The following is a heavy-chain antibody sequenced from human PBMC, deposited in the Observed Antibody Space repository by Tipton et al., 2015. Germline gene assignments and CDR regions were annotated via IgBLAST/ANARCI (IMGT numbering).Heavy chain of an antibody. CDR2: IYYSGST. J-gene: IGHJ4*02. CDR1: GGSVSSSSYY. V-gene: IGHV4-39*01. Sequence: TLSLTCTVSGGSVSSSSYYWGWIRQSPGKGLEWIGSIYYSGSTYHNPSLKGRVSIFVDTSKNQFSLKLSSVTAADTAVYYCARQHCYSTTCYAEFYYFDYWGQGSLVTVSS. D-gene: IGHD2-2*01. CDR3: ARQHCYSTTCYAEFYYFDY.